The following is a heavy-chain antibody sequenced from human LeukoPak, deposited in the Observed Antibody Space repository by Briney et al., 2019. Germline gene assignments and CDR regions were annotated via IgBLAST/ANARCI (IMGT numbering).Heavy chain of an antibody. V-gene: IGHV3-64D*06. Sequence: GGSLRLSCSASGFTFSSYAMHWVRQAPGKGLEYVSAISSNGGSKYYADSVKGRFTISRDNSKNTLYLQMSSLRAEDTAVYYCVKENYATLDYYYGMDVWGKGTTVTVSS. CDR2: ISSNGGSK. CDR1: GFTFSSYA. J-gene: IGHJ6*04. D-gene: IGHD1-7*01. CDR3: VKENYATLDYYYGMDV.